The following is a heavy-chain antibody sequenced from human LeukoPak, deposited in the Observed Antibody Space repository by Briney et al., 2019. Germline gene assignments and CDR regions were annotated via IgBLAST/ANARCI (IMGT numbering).Heavy chain of an antibody. CDR2: ISGSGGST. D-gene: IGHD3-3*01. Sequence: GGSLRLSCAASGFTFSSYAMSWVRQAPGKGLEWVSAISGSGGSTYYADSVKGRFTISRDNSKNTLYLQMSSLRAEDTAVYYCANTVGLTVDYDFWSGYYWGNWFDPWGQGTLVTVSS. CDR1: GFTFSSYA. V-gene: IGHV3-23*01. CDR3: ANTVGLTVDYDFWSGYYWGNWFDP. J-gene: IGHJ5*02.